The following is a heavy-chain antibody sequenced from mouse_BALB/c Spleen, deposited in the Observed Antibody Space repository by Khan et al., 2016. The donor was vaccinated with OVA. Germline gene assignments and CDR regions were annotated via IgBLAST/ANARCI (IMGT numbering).Heavy chain of an antibody. CDR2: ISTDSVNT. V-gene: IGHV1S137*01. CDR1: GYTFTDYS. J-gene: IGHJ2*01. Sequence: QVQLKQSGPELVRPGVSVKISCKGSGYTFTDYSMHWVKQSRAKSLEWIGVISTDSVNTNYNQKFKGKATLTVDKSSSTAYMELARMTSEDSAIYYCAIRDYFDYWGQGTTLTVSS. CDR3: AIRDYFDY.